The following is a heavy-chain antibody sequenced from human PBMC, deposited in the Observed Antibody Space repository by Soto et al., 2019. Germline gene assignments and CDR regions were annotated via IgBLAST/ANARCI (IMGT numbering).Heavy chain of an antibody. J-gene: IGHJ4*02. CDR1: GFPFSTYA. Sequence: GGSLRLSCAASGFPFSTYAMSLVRPAPGEGLEWVSTISAGGGSTYYADSVRGRFTISRDNSQNALYLQMHSLRAEDAAVYYCASYYYFNSGSLRNFDYWGQGTLVTVSS. CDR2: ISAGGGST. CDR3: ASYYYFNSGSLRNFDY. D-gene: IGHD3-22*01. V-gene: IGHV3-23*01.